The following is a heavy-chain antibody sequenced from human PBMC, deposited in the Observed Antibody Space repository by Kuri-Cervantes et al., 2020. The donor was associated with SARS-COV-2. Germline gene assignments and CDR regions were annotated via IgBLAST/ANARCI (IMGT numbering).Heavy chain of an antibody. CDR2: MNPNSGNT. CDR1: GYTFTSYY. J-gene: IGHJ5*02. CDR3: ATASPHYVQSNWFDP. Sequence: ASVKVSCKASGYTFTSYYINWVRQATGQGLEWMGWMNPNSGNTGYAQKFQGRVTMTRNTSISTAYMELSSLRSADTAVYYCATASPHYVQSNWFDPWGQGTLVTVSS. V-gene: IGHV1-8*02. D-gene: IGHD1-1*01.